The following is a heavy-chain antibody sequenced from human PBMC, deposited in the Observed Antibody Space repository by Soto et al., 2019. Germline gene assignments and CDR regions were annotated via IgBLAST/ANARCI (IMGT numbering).Heavy chain of an antibody. V-gene: IGHV3-30*18. CDR3: AKDEGYDH. J-gene: IGHJ4*02. Sequence: PGGSLRLSCAASGFTFTTYGMHWVRQAPGKGLEWVAVISYDGSNKYYADSVKGRFSISRDNSKNTLYLQMNSLRVEDTAVYYCAKDEGYDHWGQGILVTVSS. CDR1: GFTFTTYG. CDR2: ISYDGSNK. D-gene: IGHD3-22*01.